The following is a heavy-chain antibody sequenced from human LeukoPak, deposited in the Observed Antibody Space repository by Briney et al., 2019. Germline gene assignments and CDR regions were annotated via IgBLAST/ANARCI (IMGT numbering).Heavy chain of an antibody. CDR2: ISSSGSTI. CDR1: GFTFSSYE. D-gene: IGHD6-6*01. J-gene: IGHJ6*03. CDR3: ARGPNLAARNYYYYYYMDV. Sequence: GGSLRLSCAASGFTFSSYEMNWVRQAPGKGLEWVSYISSSGSTIYYADSVKGRFTISRDNSKNTLYLQMGSLRAEDMAVYYCARGPNLAARNYYYYYYMDVWGKGTTVTVSS. V-gene: IGHV3-48*03.